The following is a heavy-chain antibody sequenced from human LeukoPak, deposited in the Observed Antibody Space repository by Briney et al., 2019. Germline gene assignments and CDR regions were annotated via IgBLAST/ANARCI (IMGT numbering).Heavy chain of an antibody. CDR3: ARSSEN. CDR1: GFPVSSNY. J-gene: IGHJ4*02. Sequence: GGSLRLSFAASGFPVSSNYMSWGRRAPGKRMGWVSVIYSGGGTYYANSVKGRFTISRDNSNNMIYLQMNSLRAEDTAVYYCARSSENWGQGTLVTVSS. V-gene: IGHV3-53*01. CDR2: IYSGGGT.